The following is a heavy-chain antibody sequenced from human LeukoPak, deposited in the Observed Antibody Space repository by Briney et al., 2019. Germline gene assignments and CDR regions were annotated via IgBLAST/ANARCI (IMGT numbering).Heavy chain of an antibody. CDR1: GFPFDNYA. J-gene: IGHJ3*02. D-gene: IGHD2/OR15-2a*01. CDR3: AKDRNRGDLDSLDI. CDR2: IKWKSGDV. Sequence: PGGSLRLSCAASGFPFDNYAMHWVRQTPGKGLEWVAGIKWKSGDVGYADSVEGRFTISRDDAKNSLYPQMNNLRAEDTAFYYCAKDRNRGDLDSLDIWGQGTMVTVSS. V-gene: IGHV3-9*01.